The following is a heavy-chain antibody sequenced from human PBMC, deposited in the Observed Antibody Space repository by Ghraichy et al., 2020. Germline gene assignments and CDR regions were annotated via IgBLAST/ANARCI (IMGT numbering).Heavy chain of an antibody. CDR2: ISRDGSNQ. Sequence: GGSLRLSCAASGFTFSNYGMHWVRQAPGKGLEWVALISRDGSNQYYADSVKGRFTISRDNSKNTLYLQMNSLRAEDTAVYYCAKLPRQYCSFGSCYTPPNYGMDVWGQGTAVTVSS. D-gene: IGHD2-15*01. J-gene: IGHJ6*02. V-gene: IGHV3-30*18. CDR1: GFTFSNYG. CDR3: AKLPRQYCSFGSCYTPPNYGMDV.